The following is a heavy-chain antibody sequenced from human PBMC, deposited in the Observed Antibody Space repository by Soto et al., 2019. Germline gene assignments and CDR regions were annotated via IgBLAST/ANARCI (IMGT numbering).Heavy chain of an antibody. CDR2: IYHSGST. CDR3: ARDRYYYGMDV. J-gene: IGHJ6*02. Sequence: QLQLQESGSGLVKPSQILSLTCAVSGGSISSGGYSWSWIRQPPGKDLEWIGYIYHSGSTYYNPSLKSRVTISVVRSKDQFSLKLSSVTAADTAVYYCARDRYYYGMDVWGQGTTVTVSS. CDR1: GGSISSGGYS. V-gene: IGHV4-30-2*01.